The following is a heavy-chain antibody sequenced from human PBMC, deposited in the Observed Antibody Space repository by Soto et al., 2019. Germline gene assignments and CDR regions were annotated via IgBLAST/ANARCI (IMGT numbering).Heavy chain of an antibody. CDR1: GGTFSSYA. V-gene: IGHV1-69*13. CDR2: IIPIFGTA. Sequence: SVKVSCKASGGTFSSYAISWVRQAPGQGLEWMGGIIPIFGTANYAQKFQGRVTITADEPTITAYMELSSLRSEDTAVYYGARARYNWNDGYYCGMDVWGQGTTVTVSS. D-gene: IGHD1-1*01. CDR3: ARARYNWNDGYYCGMDV. J-gene: IGHJ6*02.